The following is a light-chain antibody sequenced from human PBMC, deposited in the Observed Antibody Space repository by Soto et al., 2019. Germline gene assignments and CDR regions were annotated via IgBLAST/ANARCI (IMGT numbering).Light chain of an antibody. CDR1: QTISSW. CDR2: KAS. CDR3: LQHNPYPWT. J-gene: IGKJ1*01. Sequence: DIQMTQSPSTLSGSVGDRVTITCRASQTISSWLAWYQQKPGKAPKLLIYKASTLKSGVPSRFSGSGSGTEFTLTIISLQPEDFATYYCLQHNPYPWTFGQGTKVDIK. V-gene: IGKV1-5*03.